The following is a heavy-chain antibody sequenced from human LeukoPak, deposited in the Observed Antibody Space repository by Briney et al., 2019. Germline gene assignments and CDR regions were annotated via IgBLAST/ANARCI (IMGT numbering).Heavy chain of an antibody. D-gene: IGHD3-22*01. CDR3: ARVEQRYYDSSNYYGGWFDP. V-gene: IGHV4-4*02. CDR2: IYHSGST. Sequence: SETLSLTCAVSGGSISSSNWWSWVRQPPGKGLEWIGEIYHSGSTNYNPSLKSRVTISVDTSKNQFSLKLSSVTAADTAVYYCARVEQRYYDSSNYYGGWFDPWGQGTLVTVSS. J-gene: IGHJ5*02. CDR1: GGSISSSNW.